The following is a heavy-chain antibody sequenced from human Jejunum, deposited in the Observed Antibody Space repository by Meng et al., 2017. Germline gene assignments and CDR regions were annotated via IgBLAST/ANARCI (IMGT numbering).Heavy chain of an antibody. CDR1: GSIFSSYW. CDR3: ASSFGSGSYRVAYFNY. CDR2: IKQDGSEK. D-gene: IGHD3-10*01. V-gene: IGHV3-7*01. J-gene: IGHJ4*02. Sequence: GESLKISCAASGSIFSSYWINWVRQAPAKGLEWVANIKQDGSEKYYVDSVKGRFTISRDNAKNSLYLQMNSLRAEDTAVYYCASSFGSGSYRVAYFNYWGQGTLVTVSS.